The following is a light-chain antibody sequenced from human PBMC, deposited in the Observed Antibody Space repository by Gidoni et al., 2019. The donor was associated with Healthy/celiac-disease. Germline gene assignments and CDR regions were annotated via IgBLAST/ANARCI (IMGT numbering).Light chain of an antibody. CDR3: QQYSSSWWT. Sequence: DIQMTQSPSTLSASVGDRVTITCRTSQSISSWLAWYQQKPGNAPKLLIYKASSLRSGVPSRFGSGGSRAEFTLTISSLQPDDFTTYCYQQYSSSWWTFGQGTRLEIK. CDR1: QSISSW. CDR2: KAS. J-gene: IGKJ2*02. V-gene: IGKV1-5*03.